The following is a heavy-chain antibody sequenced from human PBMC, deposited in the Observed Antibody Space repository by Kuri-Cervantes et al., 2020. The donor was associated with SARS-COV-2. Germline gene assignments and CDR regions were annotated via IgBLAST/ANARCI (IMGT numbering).Heavy chain of an antibody. CDR3: ARGAYYYYGMDV. CDR1: GFTFSSYW. Sequence: LSLTCAASGFTFSSYWMHWVRQAPGKGLEWVAVISSDGSSKYYADSVKGRFTISRDNSKNTLYLQMNSLRAEDTAVYYCARGAYYYYGMDVWGQGTTVTRSS. J-gene: IGHJ6*02. V-gene: IGHV3-30*03. CDR2: ISSDGSSK.